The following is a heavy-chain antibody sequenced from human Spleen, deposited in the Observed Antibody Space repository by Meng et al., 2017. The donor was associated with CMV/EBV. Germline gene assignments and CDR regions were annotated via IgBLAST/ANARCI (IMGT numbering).Heavy chain of an antibody. CDR1: GFTVSSSN. CDR3: ARKGAYDVLSGYYPLDY. CDR2: IYSGGST. Sequence: LSLTCAASGFTVSSSNMNWVRQAPGKGLEWVSLIYSGGSTYYADSVKGRFTISRDNSNNTLYLQMNSLRPEDTAVYYCARKGAYDVLSGYYPLDYWGQGTLVTVSS. D-gene: IGHD3-3*01. J-gene: IGHJ4*02. V-gene: IGHV3-66*02.